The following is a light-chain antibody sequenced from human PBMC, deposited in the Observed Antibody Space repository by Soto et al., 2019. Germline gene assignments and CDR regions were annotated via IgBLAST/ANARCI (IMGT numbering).Light chain of an antibody. CDR1: QSVSSSY. CDR3: QQYGNSPPYT. J-gene: IGKJ2*01. CDR2: GAS. Sequence: EIVLTQSPGTLSLSPGERVTLSCRASQSVSSSYLAWYQQKPGQAPRLLIYGASSRATGIPDRFSGSGSGTDFTLTISRLEPEDFAFYYCQQYGNSPPYTFGQGTKLEIK. V-gene: IGKV3-20*01.